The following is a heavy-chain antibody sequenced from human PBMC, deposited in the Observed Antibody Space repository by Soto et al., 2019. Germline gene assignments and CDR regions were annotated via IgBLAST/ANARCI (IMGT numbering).Heavy chain of an antibody. CDR3: ARCRVLRFFSGMDV. CDR1: GFTFSSYS. V-gene: IGHV3-48*02. CDR2: ISSSSSTI. Sequence: PGGSLRLSCAASGFTFSSYSVNWVRQAPGKGLEWVSYISSSSSTIYYADSVKGRFTISRDNAKNSLYLQMNSLRDEDTAVYYCARCRVLRFFSGMDVWGQGTTVTVSS. D-gene: IGHD3-3*01. J-gene: IGHJ6*02.